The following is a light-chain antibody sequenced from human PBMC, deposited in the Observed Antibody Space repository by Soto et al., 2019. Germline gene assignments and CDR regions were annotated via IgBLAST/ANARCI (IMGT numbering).Light chain of an antibody. CDR1: QSVSNNY. J-gene: IGKJ5*01. CDR2: GAS. CDR3: QQYGSSPPIT. Sequence: EIVLTQSPGTLSLSLGERATLSCRASQSVSNNYLAWYQQKPGQAPRLLIYGASSRATGIPDRFSGSGSGTDFTLTISRLEPEDFAVYYFQQYGSSPPITFGQGTRLEIK. V-gene: IGKV3-20*01.